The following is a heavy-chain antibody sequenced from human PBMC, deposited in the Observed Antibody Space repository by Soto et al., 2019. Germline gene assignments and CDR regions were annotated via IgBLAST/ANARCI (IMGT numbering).Heavy chain of an antibody. CDR1: GGTFSSYA. CDR3: ARGNTEYYYYGMDV. J-gene: IGHJ6*02. CDR2: IIPIFGTA. Sequence: ASVKVSCKASGGTFSSYAISWVRQAPGQGLEWMGGIIPIFGTANYAQKFQGRVTITADESTSTAYMELSSLRSEDTAVYYCARGNTEYYYYGMDVWGQGTTVTVSS. D-gene: IGHD4-4*01. V-gene: IGHV1-69*13.